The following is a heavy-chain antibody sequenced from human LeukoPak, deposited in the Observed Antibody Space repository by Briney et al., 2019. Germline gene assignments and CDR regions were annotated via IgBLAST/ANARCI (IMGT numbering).Heavy chain of an antibody. CDR3: AKWRLVPRDPFDY. CDR1: GFTFSSYA. V-gene: IGHV3-23*01. Sequence: PGGSLRLSCAASGFTFSSYAMNWVRQAPGKGLEWVSGISNSGGGTYYADSVKGRFTIPRDNSKNTLYLQMNSLRVEDTAVYYCAKWRLVPRDPFDYWGQGTLVTVSS. D-gene: IGHD6-19*01. J-gene: IGHJ4*02. CDR2: ISNSGGGT.